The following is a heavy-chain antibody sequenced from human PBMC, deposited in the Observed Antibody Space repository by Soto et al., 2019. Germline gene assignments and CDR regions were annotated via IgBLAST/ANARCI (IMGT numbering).Heavy chain of an antibody. CDR1: GYTFTTYA. J-gene: IGHJ4*02. D-gene: IGHD5-18*01. CDR3: AIGGVCGYSYNDY. Sequence: QVQLVQSGAEVKKPGASVKVSCKASGYTFTTYAIHWVRQAPGQRLEWMGWINAGNGNTQYSQKFQGRVTITTDTSASTGYMELSSLRSEDTAVYYCAIGGVCGYSYNDYWGQGALVNVSS. CDR2: INAGNGNT. V-gene: IGHV1-3*01.